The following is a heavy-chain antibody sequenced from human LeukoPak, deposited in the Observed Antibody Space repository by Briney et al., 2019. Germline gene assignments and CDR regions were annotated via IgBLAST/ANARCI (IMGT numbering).Heavy chain of an antibody. CDR2: IVGSGGST. J-gene: IGHJ4*02. D-gene: IGHD3-10*01. CDR3: AKSPTRITMVRGVDY. CDR1: GFTFSSYA. Sequence: TGGSLRLSCAASGFTFSSYALSWVRQAPGKGPEWVSSIVGSGGSTYYADSVKGRFTISRDNSKNTLYLQMNSLRAEDTAVYYCAKSPTRITMVRGVDYWGQGTLVTVSS. V-gene: IGHV3-23*01.